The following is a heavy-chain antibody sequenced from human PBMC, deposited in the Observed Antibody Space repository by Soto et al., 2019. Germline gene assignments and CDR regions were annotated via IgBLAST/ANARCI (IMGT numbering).Heavy chain of an antibody. CDR1: GGSISSYY. J-gene: IGHJ6*03. Sequence: PSETLSLTCTVSGGSISSYYWSWIRQPPGKGLEWIGYIYYSGSTNYNPSLKSRVTISVDTSKNQFSLKLSSVTAADTAVYYCARYGGGYVNYYYYYMDVWGKGTTVTVSS. V-gene: IGHV4-59*01. CDR2: IYYSGST. D-gene: IGHD5-12*01. CDR3: ARYGGGYVNYYYYYMDV.